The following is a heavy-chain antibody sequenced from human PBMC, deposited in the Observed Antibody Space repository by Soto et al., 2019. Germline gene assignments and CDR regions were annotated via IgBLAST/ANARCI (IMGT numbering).Heavy chain of an antibody. Sequence: PSETLSLTCTVSGGSISSGDYYWSWIRQPPGKGLEWIGYIYYSGSTYYNPSLKSRVTISVDTSKNQFSLKLSSVTAADTAVYYCARDRRYYYDSSGYYPPALNYYGMDVWGQGTTVTVSS. CDR2: IYYSGST. V-gene: IGHV4-30-4*01. J-gene: IGHJ6*02. CDR3: ARDRRYYYDSSGYYPPALNYYGMDV. CDR1: GGSISSGDYY. D-gene: IGHD3-22*01.